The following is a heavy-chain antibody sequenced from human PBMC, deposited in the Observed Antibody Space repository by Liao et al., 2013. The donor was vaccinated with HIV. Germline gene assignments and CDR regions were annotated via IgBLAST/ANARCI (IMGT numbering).Heavy chain of an antibody. Sequence: QLQLQESGPGLVRPSETLSLTCIVSSGSISSNTYYWGWIRQPPGKGLEWIGNIYYTGSTYYNPSLKSRVTISIDTSKNQFSLNLSSVTAADTAVYYCARDGGDYAIDYWGQGTLVTVSS. V-gene: IGHV4-39*07. J-gene: IGHJ4*02. CDR1: SGSISSNTYY. D-gene: IGHD3-16*01. CDR3: ARDGGDYAIDY. CDR2: IYYTGST.